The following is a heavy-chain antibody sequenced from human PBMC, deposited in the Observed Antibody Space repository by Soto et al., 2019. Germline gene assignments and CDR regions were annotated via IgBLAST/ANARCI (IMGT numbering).Heavy chain of an antibody. V-gene: IGHV4-59*01. CDR1: GGSISSYY. J-gene: IGHJ4*02. D-gene: IGHD3-3*01. CDR2: IYYSGST. Sequence: SETLSLTCTVSGGSISSYYWSWIRQPPGKGLEWIGYIYYSGSTNYNPSLKSRVTISVDTSKNQISLKLSSVTAADTAVYYCARSGNDFWSGYTHFDYWGQGTLVTVSS. CDR3: ARSGNDFWSGYTHFDY.